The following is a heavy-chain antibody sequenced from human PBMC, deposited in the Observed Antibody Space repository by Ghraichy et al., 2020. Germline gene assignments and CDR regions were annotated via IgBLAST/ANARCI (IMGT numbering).Heavy chain of an antibody. CDR3: ARFCSSTSCYHASDN. V-gene: IGHV4-34*01. J-gene: IGHJ3*02. CDR2: INHGGST. Sequence: SETLSLTCAVYGGSFSDYYWSWIRQPPGKGLEWIGEINHGGSTNYNPSLKSRLTISVDTSKNQFSLRLSSVTAADTAVYYCARFCSSTSCYHASDNWDQGRMVTVSS. CDR1: GGSFSDYY. D-gene: IGHD2-2*01.